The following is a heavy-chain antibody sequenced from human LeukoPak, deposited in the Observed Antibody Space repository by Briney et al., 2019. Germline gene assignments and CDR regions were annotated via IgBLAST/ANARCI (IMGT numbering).Heavy chain of an antibody. V-gene: IGHV3-21*01. D-gene: IGHD5-18*01. CDR2: ISSSSSYI. CDR3: ARDGGYSYFFDY. J-gene: IGHJ4*02. CDR1: GFTFSSYS. Sequence: GGSLRLSCAASGFTFSSYSMNWVRQAPGKGLEWVSSISSSSSYIYYADPVKGRLTISRDNAKNSLYLQMNSLRAEDTAVYYCARDGGYSYFFDYWGQGTLVTVSS.